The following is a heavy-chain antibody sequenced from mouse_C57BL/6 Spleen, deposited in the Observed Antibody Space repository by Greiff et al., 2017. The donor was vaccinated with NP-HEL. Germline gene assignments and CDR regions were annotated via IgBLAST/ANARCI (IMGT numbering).Heavy chain of an antibody. CDR1: GFTFSDFY. J-gene: IGHJ2*01. V-gene: IGHV7-1*01. CDR3: ARGYDGCFDY. Sequence: EVQRVESGGGLVQSGRSLRLSCATSGFTFSDFYMEWVRQAPGKGLEWIAASRNKANDYTTEYSASVKGRFIVSRDTSQSILYLQMNALRAEDTAIYYCARGYDGCFDYWGQGTTLTVSS. CDR2: SRNKANDYTT. D-gene: IGHD2-3*01.